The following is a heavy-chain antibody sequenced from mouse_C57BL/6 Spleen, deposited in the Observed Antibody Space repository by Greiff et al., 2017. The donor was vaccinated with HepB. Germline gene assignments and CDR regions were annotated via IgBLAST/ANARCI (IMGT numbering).Heavy chain of an antibody. CDR2: ISSGGDYI. CDR1: GFTFSSYA. V-gene: IGHV5-9-1*02. J-gene: IGHJ2*01. CDR3: TREGNYYGSRGGYFDY. D-gene: IGHD1-1*01. Sequence: EVHLVESGEGLVKPGGSLKLSCAASGFTFSSYALSWVRQTPEKRLEWVAYISSGGDYIYYADTVKGRFTISRDNARNTLYLQMSSLKSEDTAMYYCTREGNYYGSRGGYFDYWGQGTTLTVSS.